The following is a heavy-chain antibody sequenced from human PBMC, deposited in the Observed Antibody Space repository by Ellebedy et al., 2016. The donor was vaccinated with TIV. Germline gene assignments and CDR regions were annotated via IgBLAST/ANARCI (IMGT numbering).Heavy chain of an antibody. Sequence: MPSETLSLTCTVSGGSISSYFWTWIRQPPGKGLERIGVIYYSGNTYYNPSLKSRASMSVDTSNNHFSLRLNSVTAADTAVYYCVRGRGIAVAGTYEDTWFDPWGQGTLVTVSS. V-gene: IGHV4-59*01. D-gene: IGHD6-19*01. CDR1: GGSISSYF. CDR3: VRGRGIAVAGTYEDTWFDP. CDR2: IYYSGNT. J-gene: IGHJ5*02.